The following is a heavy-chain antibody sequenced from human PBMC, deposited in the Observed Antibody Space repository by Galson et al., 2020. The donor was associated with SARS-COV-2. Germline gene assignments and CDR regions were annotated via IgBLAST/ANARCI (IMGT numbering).Heavy chain of an antibody. CDR1: GFTFSSYG. J-gene: IGHJ4*02. CDR3: ARARYSSSEVYFDY. V-gene: IGHV3-33*01. D-gene: IGHD6-13*01. Sequence: QLGESLKISCAASGFTFSSYGMHWVRQAPGKGLEWVAVIWYDGSNKYYADSVKGRFTISRDNSKNTLYLQMNSLRAEDTAVYYCARARYSSSEVYFDYWGQGTLVTVSS. CDR2: IWYDGSNK.